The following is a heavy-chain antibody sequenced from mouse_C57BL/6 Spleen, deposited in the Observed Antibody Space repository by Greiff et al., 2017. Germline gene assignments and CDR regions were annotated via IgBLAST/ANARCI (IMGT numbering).Heavy chain of an antibody. D-gene: IGHD1-1*01. V-gene: IGHV5-16*01. CDR1: GFTFSDYY. Sequence: EVKLMESEGGLVQPGSSMKLSCTASGFTFSDYYMAWVRQVPEKGLEWVANINYDGSSTYYLDSLKSRFIISRDNAKNILYLQMSSLKSEDTATYYCARDERGHYYGSSHWYFDVWGTGTTVTVSS. CDR2: INYDGSST. CDR3: ARDERGHYYGSSHWYFDV. J-gene: IGHJ1*03.